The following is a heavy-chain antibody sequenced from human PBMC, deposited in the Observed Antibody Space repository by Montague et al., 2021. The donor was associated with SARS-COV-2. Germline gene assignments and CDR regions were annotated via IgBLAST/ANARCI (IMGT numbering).Heavy chain of an antibody. CDR1: GDSISSSSYN. Sequence: SETLSLTCTVSGDSISSSSYNWGWIRQPPGKGLEWIGSVHYNGRTYYNPSIKSRVTIYVDTSKNQISLRLSSVTAADTAEYYSTRHVHMTWPEPSPGFDYWGQGTLVTASS. CDR2: VHYNGRT. CDR3: TRHVHMTWPEPSPGFDY. D-gene: IGHD1-1*01. V-gene: IGHV4-39*01. J-gene: IGHJ4*02.